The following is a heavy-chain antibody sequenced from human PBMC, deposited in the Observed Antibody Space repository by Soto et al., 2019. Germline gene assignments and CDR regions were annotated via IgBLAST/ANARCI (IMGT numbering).Heavy chain of an antibody. Sequence: QVQLQESGPGLVKPSQTLSLTCTVSGGSISSGDYYWSWIRQPPGKGLEWIGYIYYSGSTYYNPSLKSRVTISVDTSKNQFSLKLSSVTAAATAVYYCASEGSRDYYGSGRIDYWGQGTLVTVSS. D-gene: IGHD3-10*01. CDR2: IYYSGST. CDR3: ASEGSRDYYGSGRIDY. J-gene: IGHJ4*02. CDR1: GGSISSGDYY. V-gene: IGHV4-30-4*01.